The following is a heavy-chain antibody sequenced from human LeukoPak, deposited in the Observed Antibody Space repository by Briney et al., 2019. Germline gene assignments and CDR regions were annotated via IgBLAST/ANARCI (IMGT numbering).Heavy chain of an antibody. Sequence: GGSLRLSCAASGFTFSSYAMSWVRQAPGKGLEWVSAISGSGGGTYYADSVKGRFTISRDNSKNTLYLQMNSLRAEDTAVYYCAKMPGYSRLRDYWGRGTLVTVSS. V-gene: IGHV3-23*01. CDR1: GFTFSSYA. CDR3: AKMPGYSRLRDY. D-gene: IGHD5-12*01. CDR2: ISGSGGGT. J-gene: IGHJ4*02.